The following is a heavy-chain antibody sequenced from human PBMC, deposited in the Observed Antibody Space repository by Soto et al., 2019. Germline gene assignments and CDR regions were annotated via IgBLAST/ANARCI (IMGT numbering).Heavy chain of an antibody. D-gene: IGHD3-10*01. J-gene: IGHJ5*02. V-gene: IGHV4-31*03. CDR1: GGAISGGGYY. CDR2: MYYSGST. Sequence: QVHLQESGPGLVKSSQTRSLTCTVAGGAISGGGYYWSWIRQHPGKGLEWIGYMYYSGSTYYNPSLKSRVTISVDTSKNQFSLKLSSVTAADTAVYYCARSINPWGQGTLVTVSS. CDR3: ARSINP.